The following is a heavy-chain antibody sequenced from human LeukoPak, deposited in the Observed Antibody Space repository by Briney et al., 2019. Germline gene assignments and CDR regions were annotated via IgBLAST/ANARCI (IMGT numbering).Heavy chain of an antibody. CDR2: IYNSATT. Sequence: SDTLSLTCTVSGDSIRSHYCAWTRHPPGKGPEWIGHIYNSATTDYNPSFKSRVTISLDPSKKQFSLKMTSVTALDSAVYYCARGGEGYNDDAFEVWGLGTAVTVSS. CDR3: ARGGEGYNDDAFEV. D-gene: IGHD5-24*01. V-gene: IGHV4-59*11. CDR1: GDSIRSHY. J-gene: IGHJ3*01.